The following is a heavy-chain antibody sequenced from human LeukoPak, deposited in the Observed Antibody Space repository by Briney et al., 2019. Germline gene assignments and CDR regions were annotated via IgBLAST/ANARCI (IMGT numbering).Heavy chain of an antibody. CDR2: IYYSGST. CDR3: ASSIAARPVVYYYMDV. CDR1: GGSISSSSYY. Sequence: KSSETLSLTCTASGGSISSSSYYWGWIRQPPGKGLEWIGSIYYSGSTYYNPSLKSRVTISVDTSKNQFSLKLSSVTAADTAVYYCASSIAARPVVYYYMDVWGKGTTVTVSS. V-gene: IGHV4-39*01. D-gene: IGHD6-6*01. J-gene: IGHJ6*03.